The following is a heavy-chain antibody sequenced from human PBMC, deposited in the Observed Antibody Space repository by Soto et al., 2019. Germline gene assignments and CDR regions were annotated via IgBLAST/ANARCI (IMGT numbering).Heavy chain of an antibody. Sequence: QVQLVQSGAEVKKPGSSVKVSCKASGDTFTIFAISWVRQAPGQGLEWMGGIIPTIGTTNYAQRFQGRITITWDESTGTAYMELSSLKSEDTAVYYCARDLGSGYDPGDYWGQGTLVTVSS. CDR2: IIPTIGTT. J-gene: IGHJ4*02. V-gene: IGHV1-69*05. D-gene: IGHD5-12*01. CDR1: GDTFTIFA. CDR3: ARDLGSGYDPGDY.